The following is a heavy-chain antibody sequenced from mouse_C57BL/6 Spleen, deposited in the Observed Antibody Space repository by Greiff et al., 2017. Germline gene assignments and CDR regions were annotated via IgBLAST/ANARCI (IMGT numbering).Heavy chain of an antibody. CDR1: GYTFNSYW. CDR3: ARAFPRAY. Sequence: QVQLQQPGAELVMPGASVKLSCKASGYTFNSYWMHWVKQRPGQGLEWIGEIDPSDSDTNYNQKFKGKSTLTVDKSSSTAYMQLSSLTSEDAAVYNCARAFPRAYWGQGTLVTVSA. V-gene: IGHV1-69*01. J-gene: IGHJ3*01. CDR2: IDPSDSDT.